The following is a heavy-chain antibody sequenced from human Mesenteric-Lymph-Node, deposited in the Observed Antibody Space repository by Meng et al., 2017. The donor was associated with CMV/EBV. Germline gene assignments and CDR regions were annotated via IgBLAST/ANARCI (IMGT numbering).Heavy chain of an antibody. CDR1: GFTFSSYG. CDR2: IRYDGSNK. CDR3: AKDLRFLEWPDY. Sequence: LSLTCAASGFTFSSYGMHWVRQAPGKGLEWVAFIRYDGSNKYYADSVKGRFTISRDNSKNTLYLQMNSLRAEDTAVYYCAKDLRFLEWPDYWGQGTLVTVSS. V-gene: IGHV3-30*02. D-gene: IGHD3-3*01. J-gene: IGHJ4*02.